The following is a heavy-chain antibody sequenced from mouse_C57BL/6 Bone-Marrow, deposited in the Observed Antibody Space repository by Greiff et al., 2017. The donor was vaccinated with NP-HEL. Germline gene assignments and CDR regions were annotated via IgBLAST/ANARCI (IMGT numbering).Heavy chain of an antibody. CDR2: INPSNGGT. J-gene: IGHJ1*01. CDR1: GYTFTSYW. V-gene: IGHV1-53*01. Sequence: QVQLKQPGTELVKPGTSVKLSCKSSGYTFTSYWMHWVKQRPGQGLEWIGNINPSNGGTNYNEKFKSKATLTVDKSSSTAYMQLSSLTSDDSAVYYCAGEERWLGRGYWYVDVWDWGTAVTVTS. D-gene: IGHD2-2*01. CDR3: AGEERWLGRGYWYVDV.